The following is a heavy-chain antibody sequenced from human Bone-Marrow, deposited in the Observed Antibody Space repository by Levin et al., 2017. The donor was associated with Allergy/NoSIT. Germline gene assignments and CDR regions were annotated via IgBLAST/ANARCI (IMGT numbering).Heavy chain of an antibody. V-gene: IGHV7-4-1*02. D-gene: IGHD3-3*01. CDR1: GYTFTDYA. Sequence: GESLKISCKASGYTFTDYAMNWMRQAPGQGLEWIGWINTDIGNPTYAQGFTGRFVFSLDTSVSTAYLQISRLNAEDTAIYYCARGGRGFWSVYYTVDYWGQGTLVTVSS. CDR3: ARGGRGFWSVYYTVDY. CDR2: INTDIGNP. J-gene: IGHJ4*02.